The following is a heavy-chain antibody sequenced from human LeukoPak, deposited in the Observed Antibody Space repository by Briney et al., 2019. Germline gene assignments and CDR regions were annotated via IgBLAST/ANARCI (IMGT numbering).Heavy chain of an antibody. CDR2: ISSSSGYI. CDR1: GFTFSSYS. J-gene: IGHJ4*02. CDR3: ARGYGNYASGY. Sequence: GGSLRLSCAASGFTFSSYSMNWVRQAPGMGLEWVSSISSSSGYIYYADSAKGRFTISRDNAKNSLYLQMNSLRAEDTAVYYCARGYGNYASGYWGQGTLVTVSS. V-gene: IGHV3-21*01. D-gene: IGHD6-13*01.